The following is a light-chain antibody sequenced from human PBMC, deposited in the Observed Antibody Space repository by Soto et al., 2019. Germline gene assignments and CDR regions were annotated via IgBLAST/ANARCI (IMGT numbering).Light chain of an antibody. CDR3: QQYGRFPWT. CDR2: GAS. V-gene: IGKV3-20*01. J-gene: IGKJ1*01. CDR1: QSISSSF. Sequence: EIVLTQSPGTLSLSPGEGATLSCRASQSISSSFLAWYQQKPGQAPRLLIFGASSRATGIPDRFSGSGSGTVFTLTISRLEPEDFAVYYCQQYGRFPWTFGQATKGEIK.